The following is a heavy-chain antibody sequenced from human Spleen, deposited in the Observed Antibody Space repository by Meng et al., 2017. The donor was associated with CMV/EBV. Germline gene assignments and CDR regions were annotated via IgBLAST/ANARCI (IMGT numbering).Heavy chain of an antibody. CDR1: GFTFSSYS. J-gene: IGHJ6*02. V-gene: IGHV3-21*01. CDR3: ARVAAAGRGMDV. D-gene: IGHD6-13*01. Sequence: GESLKISCAASGFTFSSYSMNWVRQAPGKGLEWVSSIDSSSSYIYYADSVKGRFTISRDNAKNSLFLQMNSLRAEDTAVYYCARVAAAGRGMDVWGQGTTVTVSS. CDR2: IDSSSSYI.